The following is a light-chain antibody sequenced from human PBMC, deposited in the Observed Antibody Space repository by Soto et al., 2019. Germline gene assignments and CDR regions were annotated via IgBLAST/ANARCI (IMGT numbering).Light chain of an antibody. CDR3: MQALQTLWT. CDR1: QSLLHSNGYNY. V-gene: IGKV2-28*01. J-gene: IGKJ1*01. Sequence: IVMTQSPLSLPVTPGEPASISCRSSQSLLHSNGYNYLDWYLQKPGQSPRLLIYLGSNRASGVPDRFSGSGSGTDFTLKISRVEAEDVGVYYCMQALQTLWTFGQGTKVEIK. CDR2: LGS.